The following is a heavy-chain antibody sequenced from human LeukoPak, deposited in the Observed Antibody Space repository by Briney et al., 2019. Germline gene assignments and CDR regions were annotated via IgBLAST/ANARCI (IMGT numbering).Heavy chain of an antibody. Sequence: GESLKISCKGSGYSFTTYWIGWVRQMPGRGLEWMGHIYPGDSDTRYSPSFQGQVTISADKSISTAYLQWSSLKASDTAMYYCARQFRDSSGYYSYYFDYWGQGTLVTVSS. J-gene: IGHJ4*02. CDR3: ARQFRDSSGYYSYYFDY. D-gene: IGHD3-22*01. CDR2: IYPGDSDT. CDR1: GYSFTTYW. V-gene: IGHV5-51*01.